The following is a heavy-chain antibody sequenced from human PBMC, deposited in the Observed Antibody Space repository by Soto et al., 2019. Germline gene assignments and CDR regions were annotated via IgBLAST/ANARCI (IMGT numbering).Heavy chain of an antibody. CDR2: ISASGGST. CDR1: GITFSSDG. CDR3: AKRYNYDGSGTYGMDV. Sequence: LRLSSAASGITFSSDGMSWVRQAAGKGLEWVSAISASGGSTYYADSVKGRFTISRDNSKSTLYLQMNSLRAEDTAVYYCAKRYNYDGSGTYGMDVGGQETTVT. V-gene: IGHV3-23*01. J-gene: IGHJ6*02. D-gene: IGHD3-22*01.